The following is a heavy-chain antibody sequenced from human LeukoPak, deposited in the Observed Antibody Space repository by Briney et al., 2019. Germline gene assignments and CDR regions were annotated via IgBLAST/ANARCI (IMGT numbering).Heavy chain of an antibody. D-gene: IGHD6-19*01. V-gene: IGHV4-34*01. CDR1: GGSFSTYY. CDR2: INHRGDT. CDR3: ARERGIAVAGAPDY. J-gene: IGHJ4*02. Sequence: PSETLSLTCAVYGGSFSTYYWSWIRQSPGKGLEWIAEINHRGDTNYNPSVKSRVTISVDTSKNQFSLKLSSVTAADTAVYYCARERGIAVAGAPDYWGQGTLVTVSS.